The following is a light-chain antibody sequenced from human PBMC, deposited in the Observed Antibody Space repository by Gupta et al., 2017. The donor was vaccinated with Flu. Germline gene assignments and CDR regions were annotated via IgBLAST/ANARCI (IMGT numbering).Light chain of an antibody. CDR3: SSYTSANTLV. CDR1: SSDVGRYDF. V-gene: IGLV2-14*01. Sequence: SITSSCTGTSSDVGRYDFVSWFQHRPAKAPKLMIFDVSNRPSGVSNRFSGSKSGNTASLTISGLQAEDEADYYCSSYTSANTLVFGGGTKLTVL. CDR2: DVS. J-gene: IGLJ3*02.